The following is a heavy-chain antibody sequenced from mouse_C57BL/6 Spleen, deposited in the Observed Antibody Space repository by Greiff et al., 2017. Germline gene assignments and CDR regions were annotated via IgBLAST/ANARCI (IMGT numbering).Heavy chain of an antibody. Sequence: VQLQQSVAELARPGASVKMSCTASGYTFTSYTMHWVKQRPEQGLEWIGYINPSSGYTKYTQKFKDKATVTADKSSSTAYMQLSSLTSEDSAVYYCATTVVDAMDYWGQGTSVTVSS. CDR1: GYTFTSYT. V-gene: IGHV1-4*01. J-gene: IGHJ4*01. CDR3: ATTVVDAMDY. CDR2: INPSSGYT. D-gene: IGHD1-1*01.